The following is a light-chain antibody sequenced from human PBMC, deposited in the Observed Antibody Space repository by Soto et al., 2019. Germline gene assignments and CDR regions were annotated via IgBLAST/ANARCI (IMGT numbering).Light chain of an antibody. J-gene: IGKJ1*01. Sequence: DIQMTQSPPALSASVGDRVTITCRASESVHKWLAWYQQKAGKAPKVLIYDASTLETGVPSRFSGSGSGTEFALTISSLQPNDSATYFCQHYHGSSRTFAQGTKVEI. CDR3: QHYHGSSRT. V-gene: IGKV1-5*01. CDR2: DAS. CDR1: ESVHKW.